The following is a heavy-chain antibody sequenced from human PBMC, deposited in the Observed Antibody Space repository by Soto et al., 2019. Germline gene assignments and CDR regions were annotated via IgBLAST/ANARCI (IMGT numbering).Heavy chain of an antibody. CDR3: ARTAHRNNVFDY. CDR2: IYYIGST. CDR1: GGSLSSGGYY. J-gene: IGHJ4*02. V-gene: IGHV4-31*03. Sequence: PSETLSLTCTVSGGSLSSGGYYWSWIRQQPGKGLEWIGYIYYIGSTYYNPSLKSRVTISVDTSKNQFSLRLSSVTAADTAVYYCARTAHRNNVFDYWGQGALVTVSS.